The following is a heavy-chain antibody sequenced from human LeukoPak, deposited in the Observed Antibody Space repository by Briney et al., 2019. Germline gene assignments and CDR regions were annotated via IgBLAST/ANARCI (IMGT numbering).Heavy chain of an antibody. CDR2: IINSGSTI. CDR3: ARENTEAVFDI. D-gene: IGHD1/OR15-1a*01. V-gene: IGHV3-48*03. J-gene: IGHJ3*02. Sequence: PGGSLRLSCAASGFTFSSYEMNWVRQAPGKGLEWVSYIINSGSTIYYADSVKGRFTISRDNAKKSLYLQMNSLRAEDTAIYYCARENTEAVFDIWGQGTMVTVSS. CDR1: GFTFSSYE.